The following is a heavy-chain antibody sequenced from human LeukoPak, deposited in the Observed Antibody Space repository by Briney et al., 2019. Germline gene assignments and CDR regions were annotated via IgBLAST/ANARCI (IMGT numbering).Heavy chain of an antibody. CDR1: GFTFSSYA. CDR3: AKDTIAAAGWDVDY. D-gene: IGHD6-13*01. V-gene: IGHV3-23*01. Sequence: PGGSLRLSCAASGFTFSSYAMSWVPHAPGKGLEWVSAISGSGGSTYYADSVKGRFTISRDNSKNTLYLQMNSLRAEDTAVYYCAKDTIAAAGWDVDYWGQGTLVTVSS. J-gene: IGHJ4*02. CDR2: ISGSGGST.